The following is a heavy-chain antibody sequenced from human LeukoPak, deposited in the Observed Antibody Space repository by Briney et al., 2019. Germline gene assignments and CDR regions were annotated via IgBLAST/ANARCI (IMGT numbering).Heavy chain of an antibody. Sequence: GASVKVSCKSSGYTFTRNYMHWVRQAPGQGLEWVGLINPTGSTAWSAQKFRGRLTMTRDLSTTTDYMELSSLRLEDTAVYYCARANSLEDMAWWFDPWGQGTLVIVSS. CDR2: INPTGSTA. V-gene: IGHV1-46*01. CDR1: GYTFTRNY. J-gene: IGHJ5*02. CDR3: ARANSLEDMAWWFDP. D-gene: IGHD5-24*01.